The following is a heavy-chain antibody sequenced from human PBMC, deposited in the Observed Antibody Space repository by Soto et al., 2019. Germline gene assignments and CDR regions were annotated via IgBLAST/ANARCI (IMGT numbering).Heavy chain of an antibody. D-gene: IGHD1-26*01. CDR1: GFTFRTYA. Sequence: PGGSLRLSCAASGFTFRTYAIHWVRQAPGKGLEWVAVISDDGNKEYYADSVKGRFTISRDNSKNTLYLQMNSLRAEDTAVYYCAKESGIYYTTFDYWGQGTLVTVSS. CDR3: AKESGIYYTTFDY. J-gene: IGHJ4*02. V-gene: IGHV3-30*18. CDR2: ISDDGNKE.